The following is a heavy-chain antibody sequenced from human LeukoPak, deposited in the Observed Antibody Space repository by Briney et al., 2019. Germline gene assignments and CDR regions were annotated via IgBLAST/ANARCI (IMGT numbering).Heavy chain of an antibody. CDR1: GGSISSSSYY. CDR3: ARDKTTVVTPGGLEGWFDP. Sequence: SETLSLTCTVSGGSISSSSYYWSWIRQPAGKGLEWIGRIYTSGSTNYNPSLKSRVTMSVDTSKNQFSLKLSSVTAADTAVYYCARDKTTVVTPGGLEGWFDPWGQGTLVTVSS. CDR2: IYTSGST. J-gene: IGHJ5*02. V-gene: IGHV4-61*02. D-gene: IGHD4-23*01.